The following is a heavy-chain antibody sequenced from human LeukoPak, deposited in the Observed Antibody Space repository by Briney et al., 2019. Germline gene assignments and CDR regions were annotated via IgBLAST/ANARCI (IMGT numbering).Heavy chain of an antibody. CDR3: AKDGGQGADY. Sequence: GGSLRLSCAASGFTFSPYAMSWVRQAPGKGLEWVSAISGSGGSTDYAGSVKGRFTISRDNSKNTLYLQMNSLRAEDTAVYYCAKDGGQGADYWGQGTLVSVSS. V-gene: IGHV3-23*01. CDR1: GFTFSPYA. CDR2: ISGSGGST. J-gene: IGHJ4*02. D-gene: IGHD3-16*01.